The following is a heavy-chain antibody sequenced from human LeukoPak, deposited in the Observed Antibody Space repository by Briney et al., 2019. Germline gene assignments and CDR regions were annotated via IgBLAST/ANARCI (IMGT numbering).Heavy chain of an antibody. Sequence: SVKVSCKASGGTFSSYAISWVRQAPGQGLKWMGGIIPIFGTANYAQKFQGRVTITADESTSTAYMELSSLRSEDTAVYYCAIEEGATEPIDYWGQGTLVTVSS. D-gene: IGHD1-14*01. CDR1: GGTFSSYA. CDR3: AIEEGATEPIDY. J-gene: IGHJ4*02. CDR2: IIPIFGTA. V-gene: IGHV1-69*13.